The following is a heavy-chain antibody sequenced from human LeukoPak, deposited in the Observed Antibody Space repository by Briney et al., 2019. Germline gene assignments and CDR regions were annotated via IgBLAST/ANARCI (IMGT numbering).Heavy chain of an antibody. J-gene: IGHJ4*02. Sequence: SETLSLTCVVSGVSITNGYWWYWVRQTPGKGLEWIGEIYHSGSTNYNPSLKSRVTISVDTSKNQFSLKLSSVTAADTAVYYCARTSRCSGGSCYSGLKYWGQGTLVTVSS. CDR2: IYHSGST. V-gene: IGHV4-4*02. CDR3: ARTSRCSGGSCYSGLKY. D-gene: IGHD2-15*01. CDR1: GVSITNGYW.